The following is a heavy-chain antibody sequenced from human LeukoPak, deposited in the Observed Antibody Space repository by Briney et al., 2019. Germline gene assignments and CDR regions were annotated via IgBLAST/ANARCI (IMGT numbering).Heavy chain of an antibody. CDR3: ARGGYCSGGSCYPLDY. D-gene: IGHD2-15*01. CDR2: INHSGST. CDR1: GGSFSGYY. Sequence: SEILSLICAVYGGSFSGYYWSWIRQPPGKGLEWIGEINHSGSTNYNPSLTSRVTISVDTSKNQFSLKLSSVTAADTAVYYCARGGYCSGGSCYPLDYWGQGTLVTVSS. J-gene: IGHJ4*02. V-gene: IGHV4-34*01.